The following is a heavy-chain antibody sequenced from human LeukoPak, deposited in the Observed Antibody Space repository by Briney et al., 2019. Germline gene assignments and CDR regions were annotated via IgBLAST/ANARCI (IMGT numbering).Heavy chain of an antibody. CDR2: IYYIGRT. Sequence: PSETLSLTCTVSGGSISSSSYYWGWIRQPPGKGLEWIGSIYYIGRTYYNPSLKSRVPISVDTSKNQFSLKLSSVTAADTAVYYCSGGIAAFARGYWGQGTLVTVSS. CDR3: SGGIAAFARGY. V-gene: IGHV4-39*01. D-gene: IGHD6-13*01. CDR1: GGSISSSSYY. J-gene: IGHJ4*02.